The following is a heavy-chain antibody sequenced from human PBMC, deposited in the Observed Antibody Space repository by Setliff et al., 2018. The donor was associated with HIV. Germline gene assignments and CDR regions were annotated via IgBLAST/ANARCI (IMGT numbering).Heavy chain of an antibody. CDR1: GFTFDSYS. CDR2: ISGLGGGTI. D-gene: IGHD3-22*01. V-gene: IGHV3-48*01. CDR3: ARDFSTYYSIDS. J-gene: IGHJ4*02. Sequence: HPGGSLRLSCATSGFTFDSYSIIWVRQAPGKGLEWVSYISGLGGGTIYDADFVKGRFTISRDNSKNTLYLQMNSLRTDDTAVYFCARDFSTYYSIDSWGQGTLVTVSS.